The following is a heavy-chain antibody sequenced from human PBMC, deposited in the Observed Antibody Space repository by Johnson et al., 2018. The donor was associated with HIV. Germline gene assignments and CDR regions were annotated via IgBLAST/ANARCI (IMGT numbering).Heavy chain of an antibody. D-gene: IGHD2-15*01. CDR2: IRYDGSNK. CDR1: GFTFSSYG. Sequence: QVQLVESGGGVVQPGGSLRLSCAASGFTFSSYGMHWVRQAPGKGLEWVAFIRYDGSNKYYADSVKGRFTISRDNSKNTLYLQMTSLGAEETAVYYCAWGYSAFDIWGKGQWSPSLQ. J-gene: IGHJ3*02. CDR3: AWGYSAFDI. V-gene: IGHV3-30*02.